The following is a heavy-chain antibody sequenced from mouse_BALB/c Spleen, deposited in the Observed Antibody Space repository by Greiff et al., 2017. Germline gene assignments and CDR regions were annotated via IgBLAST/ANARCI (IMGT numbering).Heavy chain of an antibody. D-gene: IGHD1-2*01. V-gene: IGHV14-4*02. CDR2: IDPENGDT. J-gene: IGHJ2*01. CDR1: GFNIKDYY. Sequence: EVQLQQSGAELVRSGASVKLSCTASGFNIKDYYMHWVKQRPEQGLEWIGWIDPENGDTEYAPKFQGKATMTADTSSNTAYLQLSSLTSEDTAVYYCTFTTALFDYWGQGTTLTVSS. CDR3: TFTTALFDY.